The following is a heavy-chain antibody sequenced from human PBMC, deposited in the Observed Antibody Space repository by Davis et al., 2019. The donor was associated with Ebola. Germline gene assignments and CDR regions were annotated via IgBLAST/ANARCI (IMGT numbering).Heavy chain of an antibody. D-gene: IGHD1-26*01. Sequence: PGGSLRLSCAASGFTFSTHWIHWVRQAPGKGLEWVSSISSRSSNMFTSSGSYMDYADSVKGRFTISRDNAKNSVYLQMNSLRTEDTAVYYCASDFWGSYEYWGQGTLVTVSS. V-gene: IGHV3-21*04. CDR1: GFTFSTHW. CDR2: ISSRSSNMFTSSGSYM. CDR3: ASDFWGSYEY. J-gene: IGHJ4*02.